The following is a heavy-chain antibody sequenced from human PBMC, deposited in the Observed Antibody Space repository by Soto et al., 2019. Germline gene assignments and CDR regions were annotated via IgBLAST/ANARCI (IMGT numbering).Heavy chain of an antibody. Sequence: TGGSLRLSCAASGFTFSSYGMHWVRQAPGKGLEWVAVISYDGSTKYYADSVKGRFTISRDNSKNTLYLQMNSLRADDTAVYYCAKDGSSHYYSNMDVWGQGTTVNVS. J-gene: IGHJ6*02. CDR3: AKDGSSHYYSNMDV. CDR2: ISYDGSTK. D-gene: IGHD2-15*01. CDR1: GFTFSSYG. V-gene: IGHV3-30*18.